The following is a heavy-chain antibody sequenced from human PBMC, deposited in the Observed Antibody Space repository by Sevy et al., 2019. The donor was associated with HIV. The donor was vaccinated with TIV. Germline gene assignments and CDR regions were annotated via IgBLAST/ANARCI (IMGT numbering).Heavy chain of an antibody. J-gene: IGHJ3*02. CDR3: ARDKNHYDRSVQYDAFDI. CDR2: IKEDGSDK. V-gene: IGHV3-7*03. CDR1: GFTLSSFR. D-gene: IGHD3-22*01. Sequence: GGSLRLSCAASGFTLSSFRMTWVRQAPGKGLEWVANIKEDGSDKNYLDSVKGRFTISRDNAKNSLYLRMNSLRAEDTAVYYCARDKNHYDRSVQYDAFDIWGQGTMVTVSS.